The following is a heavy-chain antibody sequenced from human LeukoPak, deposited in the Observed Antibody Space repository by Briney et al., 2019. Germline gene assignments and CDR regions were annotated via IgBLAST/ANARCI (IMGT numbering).Heavy chain of an antibody. CDR1: GGSISSGGYY. D-gene: IGHD3-9*01. V-gene: IGHV4-31*03. CDR3: ARGNYDIFNYYGMDV. J-gene: IGHJ6*02. CDR2: IYYSGST. Sequence: SQTLSLTCTVPGGSISSGGYYWSWIRQHPGKGLEWIGYIYYSGSTYYNPSLKSRVTISVDTSKNQFSLKLSSVTAADTAVYYCARGNYDIFNYYGMDVWGQGTTVTVSS.